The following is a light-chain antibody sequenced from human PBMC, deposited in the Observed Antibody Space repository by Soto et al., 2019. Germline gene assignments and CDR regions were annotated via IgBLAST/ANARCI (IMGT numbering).Light chain of an antibody. CDR3: QHADSFPLIT. CDR2: GAS. CDR1: QGIRND. J-gene: IGKJ5*01. Sequence: AIQMTQSPSSLSASVGDRVTITCRASQGIRNDLGWYQQKPGKAPKLLIYGASSLQSGVPSRFSGSGSGTDFTLTISSLQPEDFATYYCQHADSFPLITFGQGTRLEIK. V-gene: IGKV1-6*01.